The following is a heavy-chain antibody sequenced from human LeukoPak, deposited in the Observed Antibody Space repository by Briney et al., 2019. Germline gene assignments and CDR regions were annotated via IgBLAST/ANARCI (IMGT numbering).Heavy chain of an antibody. CDR2: IYYSGST. V-gene: IGHV4-39*01. Sequence: SETQSLTCTVSGGSISSSSYYWGWIRQPPGKGLEWIGSIYYSGSTYYNPSLKSRVTISVDTSKNQFSLKLSSVTAADTAVYYCACSSGSFFNWFDPWGQGTLVTVSS. CDR1: GGSISSSSYY. J-gene: IGHJ5*02. D-gene: IGHD1-26*01. CDR3: ACSSGSFFNWFDP.